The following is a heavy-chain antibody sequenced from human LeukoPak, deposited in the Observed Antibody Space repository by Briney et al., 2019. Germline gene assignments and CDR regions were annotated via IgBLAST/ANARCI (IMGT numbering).Heavy chain of an antibody. V-gene: IGHV4-39*07. Sequence: SETLSLTCTVSGGSISSGGYYWSWIRQPPGKGLVWIGEINHSGSTNYNPSLKSRVTISVDTSKNQFSLKLSSVTAADTAVYYCASRGRRAPFDYWGQGTLVTVSS. CDR2: INHSGST. J-gene: IGHJ4*02. CDR3: ASRGRRAPFDY. D-gene: IGHD3-10*01. CDR1: GGSISSGGYY.